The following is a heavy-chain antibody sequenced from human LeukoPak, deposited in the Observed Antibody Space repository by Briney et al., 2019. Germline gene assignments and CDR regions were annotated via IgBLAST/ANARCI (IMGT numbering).Heavy chain of an antibody. D-gene: IGHD3-22*01. V-gene: IGHV3-48*03. CDR3: AREWDSSGHYYYYGMDV. CDR1: GFTFSSYE. CDR2: ISSIGSTI. Sequence: GGSLRLSCAASGFTFSSYEMNWVRQAPGKGLEWVSYISSIGSTIYYADSVKGRFSISRDNAKTSLYLQMNSLRAEDTAVYYCAREWDSSGHYYYYGMDVWGQGTTVTVSS. J-gene: IGHJ6*02.